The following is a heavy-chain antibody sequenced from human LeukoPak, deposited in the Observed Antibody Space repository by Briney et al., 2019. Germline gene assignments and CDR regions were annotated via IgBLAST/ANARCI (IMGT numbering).Heavy chain of an antibody. Sequence: GESLKISCQGSGYSFTNYWIVWVRQMPGQGLEYMGVIHPGDSNTKYSPSFEGQVIISVDKSISTAYLQWSSLKASDTAMYYCAIGGDSTTSCYRCFNYWGQGTLVTVSS. CDR1: GYSFTNYW. CDR3: AIGGDSTTSCYRCFNY. D-gene: IGHD2-2*02. CDR2: IHPGDSNT. V-gene: IGHV5-51*01. J-gene: IGHJ4*02.